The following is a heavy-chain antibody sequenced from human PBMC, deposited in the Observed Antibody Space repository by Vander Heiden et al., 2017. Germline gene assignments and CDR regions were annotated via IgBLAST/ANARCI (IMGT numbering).Heavy chain of an antibody. V-gene: IGHV3-23*01. CDR1: GFTFSSSA. D-gene: IGHD3-22*01. J-gene: IGHJ4*02. CDR2: ISGSGGST. Sequence: EVQLLESGGGLVQPGGSLRLSCSASGFTFSSSAMSWVRQAPGKGLEWVSAISGSGGSTYYADSVKGRFTISRDNSKNTLYLQMNSLRAEDTAVYYCAKGVRIVVVIQPFDYWGQGTLVTVSS. CDR3: AKGVRIVVVIQPFDY.